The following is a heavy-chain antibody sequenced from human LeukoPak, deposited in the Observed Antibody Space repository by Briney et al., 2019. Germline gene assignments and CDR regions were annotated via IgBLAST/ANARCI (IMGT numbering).Heavy chain of an antibody. J-gene: IGHJ3*01. Sequence: ASVKVSCKASGNTFTNYGLSWVRQAPGQGLEWMGWISSYNGYTNYAQKLQGRVTMTTDTSTSTAYMELRSLRSDDTAVYYCARDGHRRYHYDSSGREDAFDVWGQGTMVTVSS. CDR2: ISSYNGYT. CDR3: ARDGHRRYHYDSSGREDAFDV. CDR1: GNTFTNYG. V-gene: IGHV1-18*01. D-gene: IGHD3-22*01.